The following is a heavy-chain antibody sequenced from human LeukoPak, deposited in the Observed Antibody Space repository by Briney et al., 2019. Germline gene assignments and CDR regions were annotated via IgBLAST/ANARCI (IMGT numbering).Heavy chain of an antibody. V-gene: IGHV4-4*07. Sequence: PSETLSLTCTVSGGSISSYYWSWIRQPAGKGLEWIGRIYTSGSTNYNPSLKSRVTMSVDTSKNQFSLKLSSVTAADTAVYYCASLCDILTGYTEDYWGQGTLVTVSS. CDR2: IYTSGST. J-gene: IGHJ4*02. CDR3: ASLCDILTGYTEDY. CDR1: GGSISSYY. D-gene: IGHD3-9*01.